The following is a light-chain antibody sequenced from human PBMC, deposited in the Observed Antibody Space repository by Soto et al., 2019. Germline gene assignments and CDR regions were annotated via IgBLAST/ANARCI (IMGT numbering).Light chain of an antibody. V-gene: IGKV3-15*01. Sequence: ELLIKPSPVTLAVFHGEKTTLSCRASQSVSSHLAWYLQDPAQVSRLLLTRASARAAGIPDRFSASGSGTEVTHATTRLQCEHFATHHCQNYNGYSWTFGLGPKVDIK. CDR2: RAS. J-gene: IGKJ1*01. CDR3: QNYNGYSWT. CDR1: QSVSSH.